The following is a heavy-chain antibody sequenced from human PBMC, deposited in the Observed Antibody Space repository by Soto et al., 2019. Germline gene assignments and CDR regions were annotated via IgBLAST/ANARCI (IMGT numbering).Heavy chain of an antibody. CDR3: AKGGGTTLPLHS. CDR1: GFTFSSYG. CDR2: IWYDGSDK. J-gene: IGHJ4*02. V-gene: IGHV3-33*06. Sequence: QVQLVESGGGVVQPGRSLRLSCAASGFTFSSYGMHWVRQAPGKGLEWVAVIWYDGSDKFYADSVKGRFTISRDNSKNTLYLQMHSLTAEDTAVYYCAKGGGTTLPLHSWGQGTLVTVSS. D-gene: IGHD1-7*01.